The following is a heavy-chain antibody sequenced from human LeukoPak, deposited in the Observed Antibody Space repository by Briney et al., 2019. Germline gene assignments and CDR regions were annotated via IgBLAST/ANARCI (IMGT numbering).Heavy chain of an antibody. CDR3: ARGAYCGGDCYQRSLDY. D-gene: IGHD2-21*02. J-gene: IGHJ4*02. CDR1: GYTFTNYG. CDR2: ISAYNGNT. V-gene: IGHV1-18*01. Sequence: GASVKVSCKASGYTFTNYGISWVRQAPGQGLEWMGWISAYNGNTNYAQELQDRVTMTTDTSTSTAYMEVRSLRSDDTAVYYCARGAYCGGDCYQRSLDYWGQGALVTVSS.